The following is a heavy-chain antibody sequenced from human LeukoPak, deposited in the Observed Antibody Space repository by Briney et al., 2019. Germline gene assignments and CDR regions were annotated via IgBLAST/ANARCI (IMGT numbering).Heavy chain of an antibody. V-gene: IGHV3-23*01. Sequence: PGGSLRLSCAASGFTFSSYAMNWVRQPPGKGLVWVSGMSGSGGSTYYADSVKGRFTISRDNSKNTLYLQMNSLRAEDTPVYYCANDPYCGGDCYYDYWGQGTVVPSPQ. J-gene: IGHJ4*02. CDR1: GFTFSSYA. CDR2: MSGSGGST. D-gene: IGHD2-21*02. CDR3: ANDPYCGGDCYYDY.